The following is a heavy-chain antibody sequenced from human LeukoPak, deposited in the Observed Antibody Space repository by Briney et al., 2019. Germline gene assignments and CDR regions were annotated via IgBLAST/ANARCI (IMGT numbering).Heavy chain of an antibody. D-gene: IGHD3-9*01. CDR3: ARAGNGILTGYFQNWYFDL. CDR2: INHSGST. Sequence: SETLSLTCAVYGGSFSGYYWSWIRQPPGKGLGWIGEINHSGSTNYNPSLKSRVTISVDTSKNQFSLKLSSVTAADTAVYYCARAGNGILTGYFQNWYFDLWGRGTLVTVSS. J-gene: IGHJ2*01. V-gene: IGHV4-34*01. CDR1: GGSFSGYY.